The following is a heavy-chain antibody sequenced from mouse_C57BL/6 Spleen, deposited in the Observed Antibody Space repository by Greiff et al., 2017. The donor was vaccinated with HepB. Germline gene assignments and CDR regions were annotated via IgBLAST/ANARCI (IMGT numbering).Heavy chain of an antibody. Sequence: VQLQQSGAELVMPGASVKLSCKASGYTFTSYWMHWVKQRPGQGLEWIGEIDPSDSYTNYNQKFKGKSTLTVDKSSSTAYMQLSSLTSEDSAVYYWAREEGLRQGFAYWGQGTLVTVSA. V-gene: IGHV1-69*01. CDR2: IDPSDSYT. J-gene: IGHJ3*01. D-gene: IGHD2-4*01. CDR3: AREEGLRQGFAY. CDR1: GYTFTSYW.